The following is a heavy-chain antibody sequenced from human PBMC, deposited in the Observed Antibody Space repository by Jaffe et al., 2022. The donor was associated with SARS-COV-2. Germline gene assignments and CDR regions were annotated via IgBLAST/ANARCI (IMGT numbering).Heavy chain of an antibody. J-gene: IGHJ6*02. CDR1: GGSISSGSYY. CDR2: IYTSGST. CDR3: ARLSAAAGQYYYGMDV. V-gene: IGHV4-61*02. Sequence: QVQLQESGPGLVKPSQTLSLTCTVSGGSISSGSYYWSWIRQPAGKGLEWIGRIYTSGSTNYNPSLKSRVTISVDTSKNQFSLKLSSVTAADTAVYYCARLSAAAGQYYYGMDVWGQGTTVTVSS. D-gene: IGHD6-13*01.